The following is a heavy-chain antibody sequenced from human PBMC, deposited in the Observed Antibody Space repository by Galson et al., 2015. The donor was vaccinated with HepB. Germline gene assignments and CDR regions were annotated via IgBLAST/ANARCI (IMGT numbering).Heavy chain of an antibody. CDR3: ARDLVVEVTTKYYYGMDV. D-gene: IGHD2-8*02. Sequence: SVKVSCKASGGTFSSYAISWVRQAPGQGLEWMGGIIPIFGPANYAQKFRGRVTITADKSTSTAYMELSSLRSEDTAVYYCARDLVVEVTTKYYYGMDVWGQGTTVTVSS. J-gene: IGHJ6*02. CDR2: IIPIFGPA. CDR1: GGTFSSYA. V-gene: IGHV1-69*06.